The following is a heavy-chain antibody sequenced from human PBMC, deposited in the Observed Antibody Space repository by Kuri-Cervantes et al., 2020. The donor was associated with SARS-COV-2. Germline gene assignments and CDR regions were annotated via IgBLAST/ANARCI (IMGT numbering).Heavy chain of an antibody. CDR2: ISSSGSTI. Sequence: GESLKISCAASGFTFSSYAMSWVRQAPGKGLEWVSYISSSGSTIHYADSVKGRFTISRDNAKNSLYLQMNSLRAEDTAVYYCASLWPPGYWGQGTLVTVSS. CDR3: ASLWPPGY. V-gene: IGHV3-48*04. J-gene: IGHJ4*02. CDR1: GFTFSSYA.